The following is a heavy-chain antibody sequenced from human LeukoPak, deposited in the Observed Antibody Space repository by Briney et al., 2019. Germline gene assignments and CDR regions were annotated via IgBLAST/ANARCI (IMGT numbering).Heavy chain of an antibody. J-gene: IGHJ6*03. CDR3: ARGRGVLRFLEWPNYYYYYMDV. V-gene: IGHV1-8*01. CDR1: GYTFTSYD. Sequence: GASVTVSCKASGYTFTSYDIKWVRQATGQGLEWMGGMNPNSGNTGYAHKFQGRVTMTRNTSTGTAYMELSSLRSEDTAVYYCARGRGVLRFLEWPNYYYYYMDVWGKGTTVTVSS. D-gene: IGHD3-3*01. CDR2: MNPNSGNT.